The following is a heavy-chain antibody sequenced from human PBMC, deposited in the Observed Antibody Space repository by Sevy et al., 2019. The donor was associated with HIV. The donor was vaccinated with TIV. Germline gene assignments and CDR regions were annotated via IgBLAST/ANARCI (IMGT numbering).Heavy chain of an antibody. D-gene: IGHD3-22*01. J-gene: IGHJ4*02. Sequence: ASVKVSCKASGGTFSSYAISWVRQAPGQGLEWMGGIIPIFGTANYAQKFQGRVTITADESTSTAYMELGSLRSEDTAVYYCARAVTYYDSSGYPTYYFDYWGQGTLVTVSS. CDR3: ARAVTYYDSSGYPTYYFDY. CDR2: IIPIFGTA. CDR1: GGTFSSYA. V-gene: IGHV1-69*13.